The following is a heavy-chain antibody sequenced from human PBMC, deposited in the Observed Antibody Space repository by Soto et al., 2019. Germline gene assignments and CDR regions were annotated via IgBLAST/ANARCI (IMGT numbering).Heavy chain of an antibody. J-gene: IGHJ4*02. D-gene: IGHD2-15*01. CDR2: ISSSSRTI. CDR1: GCTFSGYS. Sequence: TGGSLRLSCAASGCTFSGYSRNWVRQAPGKGLEWVSYISSSSRTIYYADSVKGRFTISRDNAKNSLYLQMNSLRADVTVVYYCARDEGRSPFDYWGQGTLVTGSS. V-gene: IGHV3-48*01. CDR3: ARDEGRSPFDY.